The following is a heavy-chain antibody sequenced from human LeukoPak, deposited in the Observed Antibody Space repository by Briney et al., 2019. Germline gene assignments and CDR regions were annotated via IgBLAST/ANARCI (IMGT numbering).Heavy chain of an antibody. Sequence: PSETLSLTCAVYGGSFSGYYWSWIRQPPGKGLEWIGEINHSGSTNYNPSLKSRVTISVDTSKNQFSLKLSSVTAADTAVYYCARGLYYYGSGGYYPLYYYYGMDVWGQGTTVTVSS. CDR1: GGSFSGYY. D-gene: IGHD3-10*01. CDR3: ARGLYYYGSGGYYPLYYYYGMDV. V-gene: IGHV4-34*01. J-gene: IGHJ6*02. CDR2: INHSGST.